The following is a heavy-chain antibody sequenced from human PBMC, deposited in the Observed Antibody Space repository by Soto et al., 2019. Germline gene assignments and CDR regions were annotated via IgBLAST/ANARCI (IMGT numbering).Heavy chain of an antibody. Sequence: VKVSCKASGYTFTGYYMHWVRQAPGQGLEWMGWINPNSGGTNYAQKFQGRVTMTSDTSISTAYMDLSRLRSDDTAVYYCASGSITIFGVFTSWGQGTLVTVSS. CDR2: INPNSGGT. J-gene: IGHJ4*02. V-gene: IGHV1-2*02. CDR3: ASGSITIFGVFTS. CDR1: GYTFTGYY. D-gene: IGHD3-3*01.